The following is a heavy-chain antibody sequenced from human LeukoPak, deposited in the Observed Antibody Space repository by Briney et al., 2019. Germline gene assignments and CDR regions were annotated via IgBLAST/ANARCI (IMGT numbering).Heavy chain of an antibody. V-gene: IGHV1-24*01. D-gene: IGHD5-12*01. Sequence: ASVKVSCKVSGYTLTELSMHWVRQAPGKGLEWMGGFDPEDGETIYAQKFQGRVTMTRNTSISTAYMELSSLRSEDTAVYYCARGGYSGYDYYFDYWGQGTLVTVSS. J-gene: IGHJ4*02. CDR2: FDPEDGET. CDR1: GYTLTELS. CDR3: ARGGYSGYDYYFDY.